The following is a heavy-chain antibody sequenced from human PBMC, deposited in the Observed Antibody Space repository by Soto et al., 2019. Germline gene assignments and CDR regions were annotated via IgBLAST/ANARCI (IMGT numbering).Heavy chain of an antibody. D-gene: IGHD3-16*01. CDR3: AKLDVRLWESVDY. Sequence: EVQLLESGGGLVQPGGSLRLSCAASGFTFSSDAMSWVRQAPGKGLELVSAVSGSGGSTYYADSVKGRFTISRDNSEHALYLQMNSLRTADTAVYYCAKLDVRLWESVDYWGQGTLVTVGS. J-gene: IGHJ4*02. V-gene: IGHV3-23*01. CDR2: VSGSGGST. CDR1: GFTFSSDA.